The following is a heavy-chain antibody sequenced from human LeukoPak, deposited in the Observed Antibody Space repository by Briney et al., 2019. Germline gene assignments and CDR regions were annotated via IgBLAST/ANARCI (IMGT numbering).Heavy chain of an antibody. CDR2: ITGSGDYT. J-gene: IGHJ4*02. CDR3: AKDGLYYDGSAHVYYFDY. Sequence: GGSLRLSCAASGFTFSGYAMTWVRQAPGKGLEWVSSITGSGDYTYYIDSVKGRFTISRDNSKNILYLQMNSLRGENTALYYCAKDGLYYDGSAHVYYFDYWGQGTLVAVSS. CDR1: GFTFSGYA. D-gene: IGHD3-22*01. V-gene: IGHV3-23*01.